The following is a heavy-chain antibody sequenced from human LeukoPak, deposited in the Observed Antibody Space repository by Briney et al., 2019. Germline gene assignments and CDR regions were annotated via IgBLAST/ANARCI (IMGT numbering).Heavy chain of an antibody. V-gene: IGHV3-30*04. D-gene: IGHD3-22*01. CDR2: ISYDGSHK. J-gene: IGHJ3*02. CDR3: ARDPGGGIVDDAFDI. CDR1: GFTFSSYA. Sequence: GGSLRLSCAASGFTFSSYAMHWVRQAPGKGLEWVAVISYDGSHKYYTDSVKGRFTISRDNSKNTLYLQMNSLRAEDTAVYYCARDPGGGIVDDAFDIWGQGTMVTVSS.